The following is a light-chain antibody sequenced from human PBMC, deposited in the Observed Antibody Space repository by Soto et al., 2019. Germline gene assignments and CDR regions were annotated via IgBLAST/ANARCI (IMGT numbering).Light chain of an antibody. Sequence: QSVLTQAASVSGSPGQSITISCTGSSSDVGSYNLVSWYQQYPGKAPKVMIYEGTKRPSGVSNRFSGSKSGNTASLTISGLQAEDVADYYCCSYAGSNTYVFGTGTKVTVL. J-gene: IGLJ1*01. CDR2: EGT. V-gene: IGLV2-23*01. CDR1: SSDVGSYNL. CDR3: CSYAGSNTYV.